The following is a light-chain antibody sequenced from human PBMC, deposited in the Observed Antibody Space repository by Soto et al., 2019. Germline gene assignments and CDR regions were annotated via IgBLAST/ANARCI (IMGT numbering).Light chain of an antibody. CDR1: SSKIGAGYD. J-gene: IGLJ1*01. CDR2: GNS. V-gene: IGLV1-40*01. CDR3: QSYDSSLSGYV. Sequence: HSVLTQPPSVSGAPGQRVTISCTGSSSKIGAGYDVHWYQQLPGTAPKLLIYGNSNRPSGVPDRFSGSKSGTSASLAITGLQAEDEADYYCQSYDSSLSGYVFGTGNKVTVL.